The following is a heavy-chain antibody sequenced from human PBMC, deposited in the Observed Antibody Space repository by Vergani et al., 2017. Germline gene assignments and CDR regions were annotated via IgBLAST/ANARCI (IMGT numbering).Heavy chain of an antibody. D-gene: IGHD3-22*01. V-gene: IGHV1-69*13. CDR1: GGTFSSYA. J-gene: IGHJ6*04. CDR2: IIPIFGTA. Sequence: QVQLVQSGAEVKKPGSSVKVSCKASGGTFSSYASSWVRQAPGQGLEWMVRIIPIFGTADYAQKFQGRVTITADESTSTAYMERSSLRSEDTAVKYCARDDTRITIVVVEDYDYSGRDGYCEETTLTIFS. CDR3: ARDDTRITIVVVEDYDYSGRDG.